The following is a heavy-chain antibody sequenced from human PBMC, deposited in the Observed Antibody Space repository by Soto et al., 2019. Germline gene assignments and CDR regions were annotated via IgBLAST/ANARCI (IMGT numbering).Heavy chain of an antibody. V-gene: IGHV4-34*01. J-gene: IGHJ6*02. CDR3: ARARGYSYGRYYYYYYGMDV. CDR1: GGSFSGYY. Sequence: PSETLSLTCAVYGGSFSGYYWSWIRQPPGKGLEWIGEINHSGSTNYNPSLKSRVTISVDTSKNQFSLKLSSVTAADTAVYYCARARGYSYGRYYYYYYGMDVWGQGTTVTVSS. D-gene: IGHD5-18*01. CDR2: INHSGST.